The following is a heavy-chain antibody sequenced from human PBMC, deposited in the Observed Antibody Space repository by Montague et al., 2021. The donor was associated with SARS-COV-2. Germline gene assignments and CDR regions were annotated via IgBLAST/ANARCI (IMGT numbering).Heavy chain of an antibody. CDR1: GDSVSINRAT. CDR3: ARERWAVGVSFDY. CDR2: TYYRSRWSN. D-gene: IGHD1-26*01. V-gene: IGHV6-1*01. Sequence: CAISGDSVSINRATWHWIRQSPSRGLEWLGRTYYRSRWSNDYAVAVRSRRIINPDTSTNQFSLQLSSVTPEDTAVYFCARERWAVGVSFDYWGQGTLVTVSA. J-gene: IGHJ4*02.